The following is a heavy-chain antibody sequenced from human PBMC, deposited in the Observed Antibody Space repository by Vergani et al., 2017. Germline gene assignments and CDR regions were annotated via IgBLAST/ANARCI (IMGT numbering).Heavy chain of an antibody. D-gene: IGHD2-2*03. CDR1: GFTFTSSA. CDR3: AADIQRRYYYMDV. CDR2: IVVGSGNT. Sequence: QMQLVQSGPEVKKPGTSVKVSCKASGFTFTSSAVQWVRQARGQRLEWIGWIVVGSGNTNYAQKFQERVTITRDMSTSTAYMELSSLRSEDTAVYHCAADIQRRYYYMDVWGKGTTVTVSS. V-gene: IGHV1-58*01. J-gene: IGHJ6*03.